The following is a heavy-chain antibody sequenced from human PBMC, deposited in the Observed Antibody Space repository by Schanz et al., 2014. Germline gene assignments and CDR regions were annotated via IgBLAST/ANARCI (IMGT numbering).Heavy chain of an antibody. J-gene: IGHJ4*02. CDR3: AKDHAGSDILTALGN. Sequence: QVQLVESGGGVVQPGRSLRLSCAASGFTFSQYGMHWVRQAPGKGLEWVSTIYSSGSTYYADSVRGRFTISRDNSKNTLYLQMNSLRAEDTAVYYCAKDHAGSDILTALGNWGQGTLVTVSS. CDR1: GFTFSQYG. CDR2: IYSSGST. V-gene: IGHV3-NL1*01. D-gene: IGHD3-9*01.